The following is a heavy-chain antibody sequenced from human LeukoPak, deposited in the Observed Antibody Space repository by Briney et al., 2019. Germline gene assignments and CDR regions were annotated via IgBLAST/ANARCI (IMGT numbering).Heavy chain of an antibody. CDR2: IWYDGSNK. CDR3: GRDPNGDYIGAFDF. CDR1: GFTFSSYG. V-gene: IGHV3-33*01. J-gene: IGHJ3*01. Sequence: GGSLRLSCAASGFTFSSYGMHWVRQAPGKGLEWVAVIWYDGSNKYYADSVKGRFTISRDNSMNTLYLQMNSLNADDTAMYYCGRDPNGDYIGAFDFWGQGTMVGVSS. D-gene: IGHD4-17*01.